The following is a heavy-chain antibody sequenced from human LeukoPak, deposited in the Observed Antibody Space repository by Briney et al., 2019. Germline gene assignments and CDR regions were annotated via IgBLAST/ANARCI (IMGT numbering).Heavy chain of an antibody. CDR3: ARDRVGGDYGLYFDL. D-gene: IGHD4-17*01. V-gene: IGHV4-30-2*01. J-gene: IGHJ2*01. CDR1: GGSISSGGYS. Sequence: PSETLSLTCAVSGGSISSGGYSWSWIRQPPGKGLEWIGYIYHSGSTYYNPSLKSLVTISVDRSKNQFSLKLSSVPAADTAVYYCARDRVGGDYGLYFDLWGRGTLVTVSS. CDR2: IYHSGST.